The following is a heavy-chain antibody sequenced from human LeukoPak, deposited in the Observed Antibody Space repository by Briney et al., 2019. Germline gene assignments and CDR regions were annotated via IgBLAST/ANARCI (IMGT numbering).Heavy chain of an antibody. CDR1: GFTFSSYG. CDR2: IWYDGSNK. D-gene: IGHD6-19*01. V-gene: IGHV3-33*01. CDR3: ARGPISGWSADY. J-gene: IGHJ4*02. Sequence: GGSLRLSCAASGFTFSSYGMHWVRQAPGKGLEWVAVIWYDGSNKYYADSVKGRFTISRDNAKNSLYLQMNSLRDEDTAVYYCARGPISGWSADYWGQGTLVTVSS.